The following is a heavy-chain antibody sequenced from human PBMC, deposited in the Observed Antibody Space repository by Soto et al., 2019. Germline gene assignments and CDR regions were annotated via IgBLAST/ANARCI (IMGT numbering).Heavy chain of an antibody. CDR2: IYWDDDK. CDR1: GFSLSTSGVG. D-gene: IGHD2-15*01. J-gene: IGHJ4*02. CDR3: AHSDWGYCSGGSCREGQIHC. V-gene: IGHV2-5*02. Sequence: QITLKESGPTLVKPTQTLTLTCTFSGFSLSTSGVGVGWIRQPPGEALEWLALIYWDDDKRYSPSLKSRLTSPKAPSXXPXFXXMTNMDPVATATYYCAHSDWGYCSGGSCREGQIHCWGQGTLVTVSS.